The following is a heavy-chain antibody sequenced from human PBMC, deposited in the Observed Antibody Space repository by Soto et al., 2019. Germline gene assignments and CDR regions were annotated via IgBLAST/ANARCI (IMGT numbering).Heavy chain of an antibody. V-gene: IGHV4-4*07. J-gene: IGHJ4*02. CDR3: ARLTSEGDYFDF. Sequence: SETLSLTCTVSSGSISCQYWSWIRQSAGKGLEWIGRIGRIYTSGNTNYNPSLKSRVTMSVDTSKNQFSLKMNSVTAADTAVYYCARLTSEGDYFDFWGQGTLVTVSS. CDR2: IYTSGNT. D-gene: IGHD2-2*01. CDR1: SGSISCQY.